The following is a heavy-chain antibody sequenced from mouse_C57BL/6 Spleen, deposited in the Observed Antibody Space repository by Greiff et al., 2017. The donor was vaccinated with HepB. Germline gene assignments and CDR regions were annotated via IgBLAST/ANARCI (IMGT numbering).Heavy chain of an antibody. D-gene: IGHD1-1*01. V-gene: IGHV1-52*01. CDR1: GYTFTSYW. J-gene: IGHJ2*01. Sequence: QVQLQQPGAELVRPGSSVKLSCKASGYTFTSYWMHWVKQRPIQGLEWIGNIYPSDSETHYNQKFKDKATLTVDKSSSTAYMQLSSLTSEDSAVYYCARTHYGSSSGFDYWGQGTTLTVSS. CDR3: ARTHYGSSSGFDY. CDR2: IYPSDSET.